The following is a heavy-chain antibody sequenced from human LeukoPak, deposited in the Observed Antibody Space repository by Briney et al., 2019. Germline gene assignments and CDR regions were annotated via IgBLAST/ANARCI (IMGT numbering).Heavy chain of an antibody. J-gene: IGHJ5*02. D-gene: IGHD3-16*02. Sequence: SETLSLTCAVYGGSFSGYYWSWIRQPPGKGLEWIGEINHSGSTNYNPSLKSRVTISVDTSKNQFSLKLSSVTAADTAVYYCARRKPYYVWGSYRPWFDPWGQGTLVTVSS. CDR1: GGSFSGYY. V-gene: IGHV4-34*01. CDR3: ARRKPYYVWGSYRPWFDP. CDR2: INHSGST.